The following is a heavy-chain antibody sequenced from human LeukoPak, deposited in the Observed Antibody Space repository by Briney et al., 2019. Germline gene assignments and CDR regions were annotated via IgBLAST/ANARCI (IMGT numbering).Heavy chain of an antibody. J-gene: IGHJ4*02. Sequence: GGSLRLSCAASGFTFSRHVMTWVRQAPGKGLEWVSSISGSGGSEHYAESVKGRFSISRDSSTNTVFLQMNSLRAEDTAIYYCARKPDYWGQGTLVTVSS. CDR2: ISGSGGSE. V-gene: IGHV3-23*01. CDR1: GFTFSRHV. CDR3: ARKPDY.